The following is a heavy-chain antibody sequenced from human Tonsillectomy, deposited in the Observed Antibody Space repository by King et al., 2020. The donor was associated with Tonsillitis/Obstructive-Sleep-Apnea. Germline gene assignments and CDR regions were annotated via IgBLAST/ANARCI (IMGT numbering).Heavy chain of an antibody. D-gene: IGHD3-22*01. CDR3: ARDYYDSSGYNFYYYYGMDV. CDR1: GFIFSRYG. V-gene: IGHV3-30*03. J-gene: IGHJ6*02. Sequence: VQLVESGGGVVQPGRSLRLSCAASGFIFSRYGMHWVRQGPGKGLEWVAVISYDGNNKYYADSVKGRFTISRDNSKNTLYLQMNSLSAEDTAVYYCARDYYDSSGYNFYYYYGMDVWGQGTTVTVSS. CDR2: ISYDGNNK.